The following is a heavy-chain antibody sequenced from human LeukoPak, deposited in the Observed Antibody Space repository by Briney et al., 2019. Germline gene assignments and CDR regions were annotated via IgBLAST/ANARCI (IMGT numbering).Heavy chain of an antibody. V-gene: IGHV1-2*02. D-gene: IGHD3-16*01. Sequence: ASVKVSCKASGYTFTGYYLHWVRQAPGQGLEWMGWINPNSGGTNYAQKFQSRVAMTRDTSISTAYMELSRLRSDDTAVYYCARIGQSDAFDIWGQGTMVTVSS. J-gene: IGHJ3*02. CDR1: GYTFTGYY. CDR2: INPNSGGT. CDR3: ARIGQSDAFDI.